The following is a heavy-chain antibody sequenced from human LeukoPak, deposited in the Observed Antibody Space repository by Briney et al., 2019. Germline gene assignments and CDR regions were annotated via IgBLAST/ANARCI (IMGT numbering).Heavy chain of an antibody. D-gene: IGHD1-1*01. CDR3: ARTATTGTTPRGVYYYYYAMDV. CDR2: INPNSGGT. V-gene: IGHV1-2*04. J-gene: IGHJ6*02. CDR1: GYTFTDYY. Sequence: ASVKVSCKASGYTFTDYYMHWVRQAPGQGLGWMGWINPNSGGTNCAQKFQGWVTMTRDTSIRTAYMELNRLRSDDTAVYYCARTATTGTTPRGVYYYYYAMDVWGQGTTVTVSS.